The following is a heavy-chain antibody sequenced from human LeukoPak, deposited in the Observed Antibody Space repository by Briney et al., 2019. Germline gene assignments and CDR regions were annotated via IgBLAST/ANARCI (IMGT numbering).Heavy chain of an antibody. V-gene: IGHV3-33*01. CDR2: MWADGRRE. J-gene: IGHJ4*02. CDR3: ARDRNNYYFYC. D-gene: IGHD1-20*01. Sequence: AGTLRLSCAASGFTFGIYGMHWIRQAPGKGLERVAFMWADGRREFYADSVRDRFTATRDNSYNKLYLHMTGLRADDRALYCCARDRNNYYFYCCGQGTLLSVSS. CDR1: GFTFGIYG.